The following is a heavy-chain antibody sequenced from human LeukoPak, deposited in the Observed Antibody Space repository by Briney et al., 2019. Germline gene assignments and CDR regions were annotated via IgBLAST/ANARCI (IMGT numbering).Heavy chain of an antibody. D-gene: IGHD3-16*01. CDR1: GFTFSTYV. Sequence: RGSLRLSCAASGFTFSTYVMSWVRQAPGKGLERVSGISASGGSTSYADSVKGRFTISRDNSKNTLYLQMNSLRAEDTAVYYCARGGATSYFDYWGQGTLVTVSS. J-gene: IGHJ4*02. V-gene: IGHV3-23*01. CDR2: ISASGGST. CDR3: ARGGATSYFDY.